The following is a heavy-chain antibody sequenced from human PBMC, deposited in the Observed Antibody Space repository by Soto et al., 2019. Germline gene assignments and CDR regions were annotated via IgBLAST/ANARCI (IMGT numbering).Heavy chain of an antibody. D-gene: IGHD3-16*01. CDR2: IIPILGET. CDR3: ARGLGGRRGD. V-gene: IGHV1-69*08. Sequence: QVQLVQSGAEVKKPGSSVRVSCKASGTIFRRYTISWVRQAPGQGLEWMGRIIPILGETNSAQKFQGRVTLTAAKATNTAYMQLKSLRLEDTAVYYCARGLGGRRGDWGQGTTGTVSS. CDR1: GTIFRRYT. J-gene: IGHJ6*02.